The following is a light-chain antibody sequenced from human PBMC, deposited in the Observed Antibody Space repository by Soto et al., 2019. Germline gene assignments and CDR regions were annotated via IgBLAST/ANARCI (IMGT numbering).Light chain of an antibody. Sequence: EIVLTQSPGTLSLSPGERATLSCRASQSVSSSYLAWYQQKPGQAPRLLIYGASSRATGIPDRFSGSGSGTDFTLTISRLEPEEFAVYYCQQYGSSPKLTFGGGNKVEIK. CDR1: QSVSSSY. J-gene: IGKJ4*01. CDR3: QQYGSSPKLT. V-gene: IGKV3-20*01. CDR2: GAS.